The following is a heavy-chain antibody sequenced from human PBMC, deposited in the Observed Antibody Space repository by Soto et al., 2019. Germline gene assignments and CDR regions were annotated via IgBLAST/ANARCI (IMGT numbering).Heavy chain of an antibody. Sequence: QVQLVQSGAEVKKPGASVKVSCKASGYTFTGYYMHWVRQAPGQGLEGMGWINPNSGGTNYAQKLQGRVTMTRDTAISTAYMELSRLRSDDTAVYYCARSRPLAARRRFDWFIDYWGQGTLVTVSS. J-gene: IGHJ4*02. CDR2: INPNSGGT. D-gene: IGHD6-6*01. CDR3: ARSRPLAARRRFDWFIDY. CDR1: GYTFTGYY. V-gene: IGHV1-2*02.